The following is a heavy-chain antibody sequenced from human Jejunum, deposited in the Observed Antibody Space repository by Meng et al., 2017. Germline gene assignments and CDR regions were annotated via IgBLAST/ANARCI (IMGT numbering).Heavy chain of an antibody. V-gene: IGHV1-46*01. CDR2: INPSGGST. Sequence: ASVKVSCKASGYTFTSYYMHWVRQAPGQGLEWMGIINPSGGSTSYAQKFQGRVTMTRDTSTSTVYMELSSLRSEDTAVYYCARGSGITMVRGPPPPGFDYWGQGTLVTVSS. J-gene: IGHJ4*02. CDR1: GYTFTSYY. CDR3: ARGSGITMVRGPPPPGFDY. D-gene: IGHD3-10*01.